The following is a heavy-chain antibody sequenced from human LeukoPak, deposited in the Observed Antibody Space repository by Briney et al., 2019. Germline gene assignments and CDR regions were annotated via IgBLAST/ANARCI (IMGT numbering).Heavy chain of an antibody. CDR1: GGSISSYY. Sequence: SETLSLTCTVSGGSISSYYWSWIRQPPGKGREWIGYIYYSGTTNYNPSLKSRVTISVDTSKNQFSLKLSSVTAADTAVYYCARGVYIAAAQYGYWGQGTLVTVSS. D-gene: IGHD6-13*01. J-gene: IGHJ4*02. V-gene: IGHV4-59*01. CDR2: IYYSGTT. CDR3: ARGVYIAAAQYGY.